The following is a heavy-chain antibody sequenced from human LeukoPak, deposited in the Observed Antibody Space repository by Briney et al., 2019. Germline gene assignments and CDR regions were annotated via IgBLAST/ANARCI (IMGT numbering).Heavy chain of an antibody. CDR2: IIGDGTRT. D-gene: IGHD2-15*01. CDR3: AREGGYYYGMDV. Sequence: GGSLRLSCAASGFSFSYYWMHWVRQGSGKGPVWVSRIIGDGTRTDYADSVKGRFTISRDNSKSTLYLQMNSLRAEDTAVYYCAREGGYYYGMDVWGQGTTVTVSS. V-gene: IGHV3-74*01. J-gene: IGHJ6*02. CDR1: GFSFSYYW.